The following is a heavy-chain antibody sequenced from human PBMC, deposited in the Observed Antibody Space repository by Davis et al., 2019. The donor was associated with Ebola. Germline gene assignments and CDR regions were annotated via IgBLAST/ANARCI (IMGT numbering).Heavy chain of an antibody. V-gene: IGHV1-18*04. CDR1: GYTFIDYG. J-gene: IGHJ5*02. D-gene: IGHD3-22*01. CDR2: MSTNNGNT. CDR3: ARTYYYENTVNPNWFDP. Sequence: ASVKVSCKTSGYTFIDYGITWVRQAPGQGLEWMGWMSTNNGNTNYAQKLQGRVTLTRNTSISTAYLELSSLTSEDTAVYYCARTYYYENTVNPNWFDPWGQGTLVTVSS.